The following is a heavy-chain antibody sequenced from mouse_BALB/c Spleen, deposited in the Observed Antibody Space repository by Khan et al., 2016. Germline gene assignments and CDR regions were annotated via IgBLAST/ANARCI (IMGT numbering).Heavy chain of an antibody. D-gene: IGHD1-1*02. CDR1: GFTFRSYG. J-gene: IGHJ4*01. V-gene: IGHV5-17*02. CDR2: ISSGASTI. CDR3: TRGSIYALAY. Sequence: EVELVESGGGLVQPGGSLKLSCAASGFTFRSYGMHWVRQAPEKGLEWVAYISSGASTIYYTHTVKGRFNISRDKPKNTLFLQMTSLRSEDTAMYYCTRGSIYALAYWGQGTLVTVSA.